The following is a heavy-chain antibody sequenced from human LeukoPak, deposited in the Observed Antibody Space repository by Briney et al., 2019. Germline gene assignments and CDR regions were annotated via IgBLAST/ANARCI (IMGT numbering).Heavy chain of an antibody. CDR1: GYTFTSYD. V-gene: IGHV1-8*01. CDR2: MNHNSGNT. CDR3: ARRTGYYYYMDV. D-gene: IGHD3-10*01. Sequence: ASVKVSCKASGYTFTSYDINWVRQATGQGLEWMGWMNHNSGNTGYAQKFQGRVTMTRNTSISTAYMELSSLRSEDTAVYYCARRTGYYYYMDVWGKGTTVTVSS. J-gene: IGHJ6*03.